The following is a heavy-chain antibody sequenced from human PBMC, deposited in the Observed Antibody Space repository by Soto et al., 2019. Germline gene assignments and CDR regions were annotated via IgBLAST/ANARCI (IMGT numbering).Heavy chain of an antibody. CDR2: IYATGTT. J-gene: IGHJ5*02. CDR3: VRDGTKTLRDWFDP. Sequence: SETLSLTCTVSGASISGFYWSWIRQSAGKGLEWIGRIYATGTTDYNPSLKSRVMMSVDTSKKQFSLKLRSVTAAATAVYYCVRDGTKTLRDWFDPWGQGMSVTVSS. V-gene: IGHV4-4*07. D-gene: IGHD1-1*01. CDR1: GASISGFY.